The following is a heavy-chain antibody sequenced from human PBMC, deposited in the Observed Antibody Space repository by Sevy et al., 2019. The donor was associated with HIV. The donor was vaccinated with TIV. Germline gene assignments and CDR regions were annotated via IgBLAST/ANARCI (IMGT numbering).Heavy chain of an antibody. V-gene: IGHV3-21*01. CDR2: ISSGSGFM. J-gene: IGHJ6*02. D-gene: IGHD3-3*01. CDR3: AREKTILEGRYGMDV. Sequence: GGSLRLSSATSGFTFSSYNMNWVRQAPGKGLEWVSSISSGSGFMFYADSVKGRFTISRDNAKNSLDLQMNSLRAEDAAVYYCAREKTILEGRYGMDVWGQGTTVTVSS. CDR1: GFTFSSYN.